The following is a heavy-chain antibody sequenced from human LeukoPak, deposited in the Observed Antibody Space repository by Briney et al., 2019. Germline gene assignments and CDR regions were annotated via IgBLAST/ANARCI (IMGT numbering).Heavy chain of an antibody. J-gene: IGHJ5*02. Sequence: SETLSLTCTVSGGSISGGSYYWSWIRQPAGRGLEWIGRVYTSGSTNYNPSLKSRVTISVDTSKNQFSLKLSSVTAADTAVYYCARDGYSSSWYGGGWFDPWGQGTLVTVSS. CDR1: GGSISGGSYY. CDR2: VYTSGST. CDR3: ARDGYSSSWYGGGWFDP. D-gene: IGHD6-13*01. V-gene: IGHV4-61*02.